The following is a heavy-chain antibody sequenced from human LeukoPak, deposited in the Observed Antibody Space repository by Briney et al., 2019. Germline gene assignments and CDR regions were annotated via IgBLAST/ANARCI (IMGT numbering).Heavy chain of an antibody. CDR3: AWYGVTHGLDV. CDR1: GFTLSNYW. CDR2: INQDGSDK. Sequence: GGSLRLSCAAPGFTLSNYWMSWVRQAPGKGLEWVANINQDGSDKYYVDSVMGRFTISKDNAKNSVYLQMNSLRPEDTAIYYCAWYGVTHGLDVWGQGTTVTVSS. D-gene: IGHD3-10*01. V-gene: IGHV3-7*01. J-gene: IGHJ6*02.